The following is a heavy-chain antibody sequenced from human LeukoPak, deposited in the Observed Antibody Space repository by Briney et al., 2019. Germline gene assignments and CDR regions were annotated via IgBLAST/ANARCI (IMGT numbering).Heavy chain of an antibody. V-gene: IGHV4-59*01. D-gene: IGHD3-16*01. CDR1: GASISGYY. CDR2: IAYSGST. Sequence: PSETLSLTCTVSGASISGYYWTWIRQPPGKGLEWIGYIAYSGSTSYNSSLKSRVTMSIDMSKNQFSLNLSSVTAADTAVYYCARGRLRSVLDYWGQGTLVTVSS. J-gene: IGHJ4*02. CDR3: ARGRLRSVLDY.